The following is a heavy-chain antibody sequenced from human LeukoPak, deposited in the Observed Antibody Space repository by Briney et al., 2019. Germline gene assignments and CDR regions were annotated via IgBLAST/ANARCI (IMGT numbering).Heavy chain of an antibody. CDR1: GFTFSSYS. CDR2: ISDSGDST. V-gene: IGHV3-23*01. CDR3: TKWSGFGND. J-gene: IGHJ4*02. D-gene: IGHD3-10*01. Sequence: GGSLGLSCAASGFTFSSYSMTWVRQTPGEGLEWVSGISDSGDSTYYADSVKGRFTISRDNSRNTLYLEMNSLRAEDTAVYYCTKWSGFGNDWGQGTLVTVSS.